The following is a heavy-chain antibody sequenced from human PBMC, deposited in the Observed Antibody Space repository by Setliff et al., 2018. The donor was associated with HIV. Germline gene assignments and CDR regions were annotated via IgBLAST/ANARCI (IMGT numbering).Heavy chain of an antibody. V-gene: IGHV1-8*02. D-gene: IGHD6-19*01. Sequence: GASVKVSCKASGYTFTNYGISWVRQAPGQGLEWMGWMNPNSGNTGYAQKFQGRVTMTRNTSISTAYMELSSLRSEDTAVYYCARGYGSGWEPLGYWGQGTLVTVSS. CDR3: ARGYGSGWEPLGY. CDR2: MNPNSGNT. J-gene: IGHJ4*02. CDR1: GYTFTNYG.